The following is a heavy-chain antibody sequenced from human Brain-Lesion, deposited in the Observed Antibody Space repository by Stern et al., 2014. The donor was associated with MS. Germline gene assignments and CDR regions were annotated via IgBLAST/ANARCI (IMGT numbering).Heavy chain of an antibody. CDR3: ARSPPYYEFWNDYYYFDY. Sequence: ESGPALVKPTQTLTLTCTFSGFSLSTSGMRVSWIRQPPGKALEWLARIGWDDDKFYSTSLKTRLTFSKDTSKNQVVLTMTNMDPVDTATYYCARSPPYYEFWNDYYYFDYWGQGTLVAVSS. D-gene: IGHD3-3*01. CDR1: GFSLSTSGMR. V-gene: IGHV2-70*04. CDR2: IGWDDDK. J-gene: IGHJ4*02.